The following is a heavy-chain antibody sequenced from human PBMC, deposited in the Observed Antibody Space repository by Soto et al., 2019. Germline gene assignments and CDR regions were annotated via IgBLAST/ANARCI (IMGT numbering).Heavy chain of an antibody. Sequence: SETLSLTCAVSGGSISSGGYSWSWIRQPPGKGLEWIGYIYHSGSTYYNPSLKSRVTISVDRSKNQFSLKLSSVTAADTAVYYCARNYYDFWSGYLNWFDPWGQGTLVTSPQ. J-gene: IGHJ5*02. V-gene: IGHV4-30-2*01. D-gene: IGHD3-3*01. CDR1: GGSISSGGYS. CDR3: ARNYYDFWSGYLNWFDP. CDR2: IYHSGST.